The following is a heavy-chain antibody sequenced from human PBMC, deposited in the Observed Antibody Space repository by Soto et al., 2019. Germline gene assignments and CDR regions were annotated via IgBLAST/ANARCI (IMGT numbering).Heavy chain of an antibody. J-gene: IGHJ4*02. D-gene: IGHD2-2*03. CDR2: ISNDGNSE. Sequence: PGGSLRLSCAASGFIFRSFVMHWVRQAPGKGLEWVALISNDGNSEYYADSVKGRFTISRDNYKKTLFVQMNSLRGEDTAVYYCARGTTFGYFDYWGQGALVTVPS. CDR1: GFIFRSFV. V-gene: IGHV3-30-3*01. CDR3: ARGTTFGYFDY.